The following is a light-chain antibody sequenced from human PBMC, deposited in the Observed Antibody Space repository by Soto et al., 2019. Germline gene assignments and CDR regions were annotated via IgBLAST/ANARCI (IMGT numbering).Light chain of an antibody. V-gene: IGKV1-27*01. CDR2: SAS. CDR3: QKYDSVPWT. CDR1: QGIRTY. Sequence: IPMTKSPSSLSASVGDRVTITCRASQGIRTYLAWYQQKPGKVPKLLIFSASTLQSGVPPRFSGSGSGTDFTLTISSLQPEDVASYYCQKYDSVPWTFGQGTKVELK. J-gene: IGKJ1*01.